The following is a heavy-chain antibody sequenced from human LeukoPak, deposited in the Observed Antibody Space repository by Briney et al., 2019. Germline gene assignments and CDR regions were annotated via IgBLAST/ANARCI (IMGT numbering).Heavy chain of an antibody. CDR1: GYTFTGYY. Sequence: ASVKVSCKASGYTFTGYYMHRVRQAPGQGLEWMGWINPNSGGTNYAQKFQGRVTMTRDTSISTAYTELSRLRSDDTAVYYCARTVVVVPAALYGMDVWGQGTTVTVSS. D-gene: IGHD2-2*01. V-gene: IGHV1-2*02. CDR3: ARTVVVVPAALYGMDV. J-gene: IGHJ6*02. CDR2: INPNSGGT.